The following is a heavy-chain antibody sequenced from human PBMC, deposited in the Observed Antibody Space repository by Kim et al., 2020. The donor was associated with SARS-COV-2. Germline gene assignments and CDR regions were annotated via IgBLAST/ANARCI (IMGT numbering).Heavy chain of an antibody. Sequence: SETLSLTCTVSGCSISSSSYYWGRIRQPPGKGLEWIGSSYYSGSTYYNPSLKSRVTISVDTSKNQFSLKLSSGTAADTAVYYCARYIAVTAMARFDSWGQGNLVTVSS. V-gene: IGHV4-39*01. CDR1: GCSISSSSYY. CDR2: SYYSGST. CDR3: ARYIAVTAMARFDS. J-gene: IGHJ4*02. D-gene: IGHD5-18*01.